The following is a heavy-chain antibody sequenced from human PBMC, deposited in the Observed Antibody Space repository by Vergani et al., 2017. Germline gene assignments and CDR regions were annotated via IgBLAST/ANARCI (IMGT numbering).Heavy chain of an antibody. CDR1: GFTFSRYA. V-gene: IGHV3-30*01. CDR2: ISYDGSNK. D-gene: IGHD2-2*01. CDR3: ARDVQYQLLWGHYYYYYYMDV. Sequence: QVQLVESGGGVVQPGRSLRLSCAASGFTFSRYAMHWVRQAPGKGLEWVAVISYDGSNKYYADSVKGRFTISRDNSKNTLYLQMNSLRAEDTAVYYCARDVQYQLLWGHYYYYYYMDVWGKGTTVTVSS. J-gene: IGHJ6*03.